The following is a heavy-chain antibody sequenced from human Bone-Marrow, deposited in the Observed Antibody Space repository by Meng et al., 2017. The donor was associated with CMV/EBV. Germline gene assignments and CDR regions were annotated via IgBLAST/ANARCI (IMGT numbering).Heavy chain of an antibody. CDR2: IYSGGST. CDR1: GFTVSSNY. D-gene: IGHD2-2*01. V-gene: IGHV3-53*01. J-gene: IGHJ6*02. Sequence: GGSLRLSCAASGFTVSSNYIGWVRQAPGKGLEWVSVIYSGGSTYYADSVKGRFTISRDNSKNTLYLQMNSLRAEDTAVYYCARAQAPGYCSSTSCLPHYYYYYGMDVWGQGTTVTVSS. CDR3: ARAQAPGYCSSTSCLPHYYYYYGMDV.